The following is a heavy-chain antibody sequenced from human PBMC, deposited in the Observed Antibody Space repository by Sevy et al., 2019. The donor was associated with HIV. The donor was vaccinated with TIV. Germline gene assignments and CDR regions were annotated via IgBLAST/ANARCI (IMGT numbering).Heavy chain of an antibody. CDR3: AIGEHSGYDSAYFDY. J-gene: IGHJ4*02. V-gene: IGHV1-3*01. Sequence: ASVKVSCKASGYTFTSYAMHWVRQAPGQRLEWMGWINAGNGNTKYSQKFQGRVTITRDTSASTAYMELSSLRSEDTAVYYCAIGEHSGYDSAYFDYWGQGTLVTVSS. D-gene: IGHD5-12*01. CDR1: GYTFTSYA. CDR2: INAGNGNT.